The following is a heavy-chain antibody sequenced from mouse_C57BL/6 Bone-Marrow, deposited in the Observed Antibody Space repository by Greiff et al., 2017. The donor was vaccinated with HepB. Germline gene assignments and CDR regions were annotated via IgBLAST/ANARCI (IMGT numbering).Heavy chain of an antibody. CDR3: ARPIYYDYDWYFDV. D-gene: IGHD2-4*01. CDR1: GFTFSDYG. CDR2: ISNLAYSI. Sequence: EVKVVESGGGLVQPGGSLKLSCAASGFTFSDYGMAWVRQAPRKGPEWVAFISNLAYSIYYADTVTGRFTISRENAKNTLYLEMSSLRSEDTAMYYCARPIYYDYDWYFDVWGTGTTVTVSS. J-gene: IGHJ1*03. V-gene: IGHV5-15*01.